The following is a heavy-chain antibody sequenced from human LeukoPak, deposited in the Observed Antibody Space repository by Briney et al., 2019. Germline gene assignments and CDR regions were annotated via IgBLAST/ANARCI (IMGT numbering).Heavy chain of an antibody. D-gene: IGHD6-6*01. CDR2: IIPIFGTA. CDR3: ARAGVAARASYYYYRDV. Sequence: GASVKVSCKASGGTLSRYAISWVRQSPGQGLEWMGGIIPIFGTANYAQKFQGRVTITADEPTSTAYMELSSLRSEGTGVYYCARAGVAARASYYYYRDVWGKGTTVTVSS. CDR1: GGTLSRYA. J-gene: IGHJ6*03. V-gene: IGHV1-69*13.